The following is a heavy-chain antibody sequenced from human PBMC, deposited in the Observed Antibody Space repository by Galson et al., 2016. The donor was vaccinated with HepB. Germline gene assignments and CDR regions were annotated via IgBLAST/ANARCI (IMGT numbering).Heavy chain of an antibody. CDR2: IYYSGST. CDR3: ARPSSGPVGGNYYMDV. V-gene: IGHV4-31*03. J-gene: IGHJ6*02. CDR1: GVSISSGGYY. D-gene: IGHD6-19*01. Sequence: TLSLTCTVSGVSISSGGYYWNWIRQHPGKGLEWIGYIYYSGSTYYNPSLKSRVTISVDTSKNQFSLNLSSVTAADTAVYYCARPSSGPVGGNYYMDVWGQGTTVTVSS.